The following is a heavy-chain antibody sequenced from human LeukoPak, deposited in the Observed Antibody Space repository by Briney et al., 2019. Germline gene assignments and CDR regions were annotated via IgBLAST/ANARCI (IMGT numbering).Heavy chain of an antibody. D-gene: IGHD2-8*02. CDR2: IFPSGGEI. V-gene: IGHV3-23*01. J-gene: IGHJ4*02. CDR3: ATYRQVLLPFES. Sequence: PGGSLRLSCAASGFTFSSYSMIWVRQPPGKGLEWVSSIFPSGGEIHYADSVKGRFTISRDNSKSTLSLQMNSLRVEDTAIYYCATYRQVLLPFESWGQGTLVTVS. CDR1: GFTFSSYS.